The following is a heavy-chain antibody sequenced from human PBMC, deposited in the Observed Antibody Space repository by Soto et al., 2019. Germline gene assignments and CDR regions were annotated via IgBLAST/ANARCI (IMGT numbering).Heavy chain of an antibody. D-gene: IGHD6-19*01. CDR2: IGNNGGGT. Sequence: EVQLLESGGGLVQPGGSLRLSCAASGFPFSSYAMNWVRQAPGKGLEWVSIIGNNGGGTYYADSVKGRFTISRDNSKNPVYLQMNSLRAEDTAIYSCAKDRSTGWFYFDYWGQGTLVAVAS. V-gene: IGHV3-23*01. J-gene: IGHJ4*02. CDR1: GFPFSSYA. CDR3: AKDRSTGWFYFDY.